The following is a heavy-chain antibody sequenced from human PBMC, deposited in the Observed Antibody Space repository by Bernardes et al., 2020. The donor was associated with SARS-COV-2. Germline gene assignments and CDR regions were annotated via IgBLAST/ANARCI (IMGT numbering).Heavy chain of an antibody. CDR1: GFTFSSYG. CDR2: ISYDGSNK. J-gene: IGHJ4*02. CDR3: AKASGLYYYDSSGYFFDY. Sequence: GGSLRLSCAASGFTFSSYGMHWVRQAPGKGLEWVAVISYDGSNKYYADSVKGRFTISRDNSKNTLYLQMNSLRAEDTAVYYCAKASGLYYYDSSGYFFDYWGQGTLVTVSS. D-gene: IGHD3-22*01. V-gene: IGHV3-30*18.